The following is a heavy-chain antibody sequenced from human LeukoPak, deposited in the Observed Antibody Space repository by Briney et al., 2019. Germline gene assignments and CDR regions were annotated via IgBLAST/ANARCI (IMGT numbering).Heavy chain of an antibody. D-gene: IGHD2-21*02. CDR3: TTALIVVVTASGGFLEYFQH. CDR1: EFTFSNAW. CDR2: IKSKTDGGTT. J-gene: IGHJ1*01. V-gene: IGHV3-15*01. Sequence: GGSLRLSCAASEFTFSNAWMSWVRQAPGKGLEWVGRIKSKTDGGTTDYAAPVKGRFTISRDDSKNTLYLQMNSLKTEDTAVYYCTTALIVVVTASGGFLEYFQHWGQGTLVTVSS.